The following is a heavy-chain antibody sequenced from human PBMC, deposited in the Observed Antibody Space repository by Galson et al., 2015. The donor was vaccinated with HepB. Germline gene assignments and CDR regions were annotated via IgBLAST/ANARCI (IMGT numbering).Heavy chain of an antibody. J-gene: IGHJ4*02. V-gene: IGHV3-30-3*01. CDR2: ISYDGSNK. CDR3: AKSGDRHLYIAVAGTIGLSLDY. CDR1: GFTFSSYA. D-gene: IGHD6-19*01. Sequence: SLRLSCAASGFTFSSYAMHWVRQAPGKGLEWVAVISYDGSNKYYADSVKGRFTISRDNSKNTLYLQMNSLRAEDTAVYYCAKSGDRHLYIAVAGTIGLSLDYWGQGTLVTVSS.